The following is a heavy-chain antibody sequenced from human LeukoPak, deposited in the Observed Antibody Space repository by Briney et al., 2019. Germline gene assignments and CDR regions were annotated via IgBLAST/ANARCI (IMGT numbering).Heavy chain of an antibody. CDR1: GFSFSSFA. V-gene: IGHV3-30*04. Sequence: GGSLRLSCAASGFSFSSFAMHWVRQAPGKGLEWVAVISYDGSNNYDADSVKGRFTISRDNSKNTLYLQMNSLRAEDTAVYYCARTPLSSGTNYCSGGRCYNYYYYYGMGVWGQGTTVTVSS. CDR3: ARTPLSSGTNYCSGGRCYNYYYYYGMGV. J-gene: IGHJ6*02. D-gene: IGHD2-15*01. CDR2: ISYDGSNN.